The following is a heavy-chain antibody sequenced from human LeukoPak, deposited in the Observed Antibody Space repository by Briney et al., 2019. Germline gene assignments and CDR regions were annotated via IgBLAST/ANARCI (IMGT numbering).Heavy chain of an antibody. CDR2: IRSKAYGGTT. J-gene: IGHJ4*02. Sequence: GGSLRLSCTASAFTFGDYAMSWVRQAPGKGLEWVGFIRSKAYGGTTEYAASVKGRFTISRDDSKSIAYLQMNSLKTEDTAVYYCTRVSSSTYYFDYWGQGTLVTVSS. CDR3: TRVSSSTYYFDY. V-gene: IGHV3-49*04. CDR1: AFTFGDYA. D-gene: IGHD2-2*01.